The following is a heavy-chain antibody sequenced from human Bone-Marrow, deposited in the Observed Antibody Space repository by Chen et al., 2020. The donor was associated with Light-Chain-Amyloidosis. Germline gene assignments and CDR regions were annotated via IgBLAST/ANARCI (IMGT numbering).Heavy chain of an antibody. D-gene: IGHD3-16*01. V-gene: IGHV3-30-3*01. Sequence: QVQLVASGGGAVQPGRSLRLSRAASGFRFRNYAMHWVRQTPDKGLEWVAVISGDGTKKFYGDSVQGRFTISRDNLKTTLYMEMNSLTVEDTAVYYCAKEGGGVEGRPFDYWGQGALVTVSS. CDR1: GFRFRNYA. J-gene: IGHJ4*02. CDR2: ISGDGTKK. CDR3: AKEGGGVEGRPFDY.